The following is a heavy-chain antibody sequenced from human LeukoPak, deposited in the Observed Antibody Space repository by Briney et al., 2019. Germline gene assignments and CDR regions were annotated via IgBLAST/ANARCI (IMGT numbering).Heavy chain of an antibody. CDR2: VDPEDGET. Sequence: ASVKISCKASGYTFTDYYMHWVQQAPGKGLEWMGRVDPEDGETIYAEEFQGRVTITADTSTDTAYMELSSLRSEDTAVYYCATAYDFWSGPGAFDIWGQGTMVTVSS. D-gene: IGHD3-3*01. V-gene: IGHV1-69-2*01. J-gene: IGHJ3*02. CDR3: ATAYDFWSGPGAFDI. CDR1: GYTFTDYY.